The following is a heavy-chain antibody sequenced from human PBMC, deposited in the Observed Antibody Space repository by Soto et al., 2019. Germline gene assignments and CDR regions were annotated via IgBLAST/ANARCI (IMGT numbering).Heavy chain of an antibody. CDR1: GYTFTSYG. CDR3: ARDGLTYYYGSGSSISQSYFDY. D-gene: IGHD3-10*01. Sequence: ASVKVSCKASGYTFTSYGISWVRQAPGQGLEWMGWISAYNGNTNYAQKLQGRVTMTTDTSTSTAYMELRSLRSDDTAVYYCARDGLTYYYGSGSSISQSYFDYWGQGTLVTVYS. CDR2: ISAYNGNT. J-gene: IGHJ4*02. V-gene: IGHV1-18*04.